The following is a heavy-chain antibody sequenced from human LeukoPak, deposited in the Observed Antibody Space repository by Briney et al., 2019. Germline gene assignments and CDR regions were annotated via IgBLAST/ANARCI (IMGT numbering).Heavy chain of an antibody. J-gene: IGHJ3*02. Sequence: PSETLSLTCIVSGGSIRSYDWSWIRQPPGKGLEWIGYISYTGSTNYNPSLKSRVTMSGDTPKNQFSLKLSSVTAVDTAVYYCVRVGGSPLGALDIWGQGTMVTVSS. CDR1: GGSIRSYD. V-gene: IGHV4-59*01. CDR2: ISYTGST. CDR3: VRVGGSPLGALDI.